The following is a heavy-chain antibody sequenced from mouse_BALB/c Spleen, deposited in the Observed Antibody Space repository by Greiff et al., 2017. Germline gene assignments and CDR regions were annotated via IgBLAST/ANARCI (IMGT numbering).Heavy chain of an antibody. CDR2: ISSGGST. D-gene: IGHD1-1*01. Sequence: DVMLVESGGGLVKPGGSLKLSCAASGFTFSSYAMSWVRQTPEKRLEWVASISSGGSTYYPDSVKGRFTISRDNARNILYLQMSSLRSEDTAMYYCAKVTTVVAPSYWYFDVWGAGTTVTVSS. CDR3: AKVTTVVAPSYWYFDV. V-gene: IGHV5-6-5*01. CDR1: GFTFSSYA. J-gene: IGHJ1*01.